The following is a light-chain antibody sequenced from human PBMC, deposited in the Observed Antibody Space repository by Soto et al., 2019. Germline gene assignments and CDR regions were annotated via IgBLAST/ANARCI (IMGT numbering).Light chain of an antibody. Sequence: QSALTQPASVSGSPGQSTTLSCTGANSDINNYDYVSWYRQYPGLAPQLIISEVTNRPSVISDRFSGSKSANTAYLTISGLQVEDEADYYCCSHTISGSGTPVFGGGTKLTVL. CDR3: CSHTISGSGTPV. J-gene: IGLJ2*01. CDR1: NSDINNYDY. CDR2: EVT. V-gene: IGLV2-14*01.